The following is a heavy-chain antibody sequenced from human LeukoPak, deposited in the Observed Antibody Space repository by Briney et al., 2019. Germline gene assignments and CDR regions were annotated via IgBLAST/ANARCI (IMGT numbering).Heavy chain of an antibody. CDR2: ISSNGGST. Sequence: PGGSLRLSCAASGFTFSSYAMHWVRQAPGKGLEYVSAISSNGGSTYYANSVKGRFTISRDNSKNTLYLQMGSLRAEDMAVYYCARESYGGPLDYWGQGTLVTVSS. D-gene: IGHD4-23*01. J-gene: IGHJ4*02. V-gene: IGHV3-64*01. CDR1: GFTFSSYA. CDR3: ARESYGGPLDY.